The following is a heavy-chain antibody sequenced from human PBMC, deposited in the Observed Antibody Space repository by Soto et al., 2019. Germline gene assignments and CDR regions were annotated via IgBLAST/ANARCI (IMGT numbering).Heavy chain of an antibody. CDR1: GFSLSTSGMC. V-gene: IGHV2-70*01. D-gene: IGHD4-4*01. CDR3: ARIRKTTPYYYYGMDV. J-gene: IGHJ6*02. CDR2: IDWDDDK. Sequence: GSGPTLVNPTQTLTLTCTFSGFSLSTSGMCVSWIRQPPGKALEWLALIDWDDDKYYSTSLKTRLTISKDTSKNQVVLTMTNMDPVDTATYYCARIRKTTPYYYYGMDVWGQGTTVTVSS.